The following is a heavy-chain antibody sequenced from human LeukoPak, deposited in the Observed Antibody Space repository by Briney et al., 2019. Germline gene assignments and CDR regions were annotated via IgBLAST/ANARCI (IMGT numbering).Heavy chain of an antibody. CDR1: GFTFSSYA. CDR2: ISGSGGST. J-gene: IGHJ4*02. CDR3: ARNGYTSGWYRN. Sequence: GGSLRLSCAASGFTFSSYAMSWVRQAPGKGLEWVSAISGSGGSTYYADSVKGRFTISRGTSKNTLYLQMNSLRGEDTAVYYCARNGYTSGWYRNWGQGTLVTVSS. D-gene: IGHD6-19*01. V-gene: IGHV3-23*01.